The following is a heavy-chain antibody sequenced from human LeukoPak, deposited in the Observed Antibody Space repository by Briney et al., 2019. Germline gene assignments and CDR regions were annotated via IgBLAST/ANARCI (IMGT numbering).Heavy chain of an antibody. CDR1: GFTFSTYE. J-gene: IGHJ4*02. Sequence: GGSLRLSCAASGFTFSTYEMNWVRQAPGKGLEWVSYISISGTTTYYADSVKGRFTISRDNAKNSLYLQMNSLRVEDMAVYYCARDSSMIVVIINYYFDYWGQGTLVTVSS. V-gene: IGHV3-48*03. D-gene: IGHD3-22*01. CDR3: ARDSSMIVVIINYYFDY. CDR2: ISISGTTT.